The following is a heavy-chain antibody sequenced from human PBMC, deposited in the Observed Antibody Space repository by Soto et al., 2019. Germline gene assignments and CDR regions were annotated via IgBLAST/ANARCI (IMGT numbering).Heavy chain of an antibody. CDR3: ARDRLVAATSAPPYCYYGMDV. Sequence: ASGFTFSSYSMNWVRQAPGMGLEWVSSISSSSRYIYYADSVRGRFTISRDNAKNSLYLQINSLRAEDTAVYYCARDRLVAATSAPPYCYYGMDVWGQGTTVTVS. CDR1: GFTFSSYS. D-gene: IGHD2-15*01. J-gene: IGHJ6*02. CDR2: ISSSSRYI. V-gene: IGHV3-21*01.